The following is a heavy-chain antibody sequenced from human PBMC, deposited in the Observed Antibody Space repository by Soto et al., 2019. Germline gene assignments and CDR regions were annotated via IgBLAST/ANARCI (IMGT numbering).Heavy chain of an antibody. CDR1: GFTFRSHS. Sequence: EVQVVESGGGMVQPGGSLTLSCAASGFTFRSHSMNWVRQAPGKGLEWVSYIKSSGSATYYADSVKGRFTISRDNAKNSLYLQMNSLRAEDTAVYFCVREDYNYYICMDVWGKGTTVTVSS. CDR2: IKSSGSAT. CDR3: VREDYNYYICMDV. J-gene: IGHJ6*03. V-gene: IGHV3-48*01.